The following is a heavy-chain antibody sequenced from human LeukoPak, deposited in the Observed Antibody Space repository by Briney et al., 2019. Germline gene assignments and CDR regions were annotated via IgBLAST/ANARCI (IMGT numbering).Heavy chain of an antibody. CDR2: ISGSGGST. V-gene: IGHV3-23*01. Sequence: GGSLRLSCAASGFTFSNYAMNWVRQAPGKGLEWVSTISGSGGSTCYADSVKGRFTISRDKSKNTLFLLMNSLRAEDTAVYYCAKDPVWNPTYYYYYMDVWGKGTMVTVSS. CDR3: AKDPVWNPTYYYYYMDV. D-gene: IGHD1-1*01. J-gene: IGHJ6*03. CDR1: GFTFSNYA.